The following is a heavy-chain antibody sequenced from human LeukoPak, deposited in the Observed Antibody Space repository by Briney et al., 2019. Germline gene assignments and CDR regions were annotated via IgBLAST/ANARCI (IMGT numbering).Heavy chain of an antibody. D-gene: IGHD2-21*02. CDR3: ARAVDVVTAIGYYFDL. CDR2: ISSSGSTI. Sequence: PGGSLRLSCAASGFTFSSYEMNWVRQAPGKGLEWVSYISSSGSTIYYADSVKGRFTISRDNAKNSLYLQMNSLRAEDTAVYYCARAVDVVTAIGYYFDLWGRGTLVTVSS. J-gene: IGHJ2*01. CDR1: GFTFSSYE. V-gene: IGHV3-48*03.